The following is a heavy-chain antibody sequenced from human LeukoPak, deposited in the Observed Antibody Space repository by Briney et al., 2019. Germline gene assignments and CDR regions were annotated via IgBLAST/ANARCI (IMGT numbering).Heavy chain of an antibody. D-gene: IGHD3-9*01. CDR1: GYTFTSYG. CDR2: ISAYNGNI. J-gene: IGHJ4*02. CDR3: ARGSPGDDILTGYQY. V-gene: IGHV1-18*04. Sequence: GASVKVSCKASGYTFTSYGISRVRQAPGQGLEWMGWISAYNGNINYAQKLQGRVTMTTDTSTSTAYMELRSLRSDDTAVYYCARGSPGDDILTGYQYWGQGTLVTVSS.